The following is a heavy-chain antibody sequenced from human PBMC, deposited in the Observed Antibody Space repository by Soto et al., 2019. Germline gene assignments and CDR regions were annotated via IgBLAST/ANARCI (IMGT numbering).Heavy chain of an antibody. CDR3: AHINTGTGGHFDY. J-gene: IGHJ4*02. Sequence: QITLKESGPTLVKPTQTLTLTCTFSGFSLSASGMGLGWIRQPPEKALEWLALIFWDDDKRYSPSLKSRLTISKDTSKNQVVLTLTNVDPVDTATYYCAHINTGTGGHFDYWGQGTLVTVSS. CDR2: IFWDDDK. D-gene: IGHD2-8*02. CDR1: GFSLSASGMG. V-gene: IGHV2-5*02.